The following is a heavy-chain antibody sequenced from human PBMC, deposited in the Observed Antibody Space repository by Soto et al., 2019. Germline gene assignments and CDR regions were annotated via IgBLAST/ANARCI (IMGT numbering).Heavy chain of an antibody. CDR2: ISYDGSNK. D-gene: IGHD1-26*01. J-gene: IGHJ6*02. V-gene: IGHV3-30*18. CDR3: AKEETSGSYYRGPQGYYYYYGMDV. CDR1: GFTFSSYG. Sequence: QVQLVESGGGVVQPGRSLRLSCAASGFTFSSYGMHWVRQAPGKGLEWVAVISYDGSNKYYADSVKGRFTISRDNSKHTLYLQMNSLRAEDTAVYYCAKEETSGSYYRGPQGYYYYYGMDVWGQGTTVTVSS.